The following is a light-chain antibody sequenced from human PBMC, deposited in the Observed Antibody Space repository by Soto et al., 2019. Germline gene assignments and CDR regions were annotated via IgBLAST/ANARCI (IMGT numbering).Light chain of an antibody. CDR1: QSISTY. Sequence: DIQMTQSPSSLSASVGDRVTISCRASQSISTYLNWYQQQPGKAPELLMSAASSLHVGFPSRFSGSGSGTDFTLTISSLQPEDFATYYCQQSYTNTLTFGGGTKVEIK. J-gene: IGKJ4*01. CDR2: AAS. CDR3: QQSYTNTLT. V-gene: IGKV1-39*01.